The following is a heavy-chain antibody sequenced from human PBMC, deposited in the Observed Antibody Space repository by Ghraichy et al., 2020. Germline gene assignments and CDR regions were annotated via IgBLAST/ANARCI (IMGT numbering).Heavy chain of an antibody. Sequence: SQTLSLTCAVSGASISSGGYSWNWIRQPPGKGLEWIGYMYPSGSTYSNPSLTSRVTISIDRSKNHFFLKLNSVTAADTAVYYCAREWNYADGMDVWGQGTTVIVSS. CDR1: GASISSGGYS. V-gene: IGHV4-30-2*01. D-gene: IGHD1-7*01. CDR2: MYPSGST. J-gene: IGHJ6*02. CDR3: AREWNYADGMDV.